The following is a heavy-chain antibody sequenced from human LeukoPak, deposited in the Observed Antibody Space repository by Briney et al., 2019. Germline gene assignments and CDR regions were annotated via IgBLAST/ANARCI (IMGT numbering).Heavy chain of an antibody. Sequence: VGSLRLSPAPSGFTFSNYAISWVRQAPGQGLECVLASSGSGGRIYYADSVKGRLTISRDNSKNTLYLQMNSLRAEDTAIYSVAKDLYSSTWYYFDYWGQGTLVTVSS. J-gene: IGHJ4*01. CDR3: AKDLYSSTWYYFDY. CDR2: SSGSGGRI. V-gene: IGHV3-23*01. CDR1: GFTFSNYA. D-gene: IGHD6-13*01.